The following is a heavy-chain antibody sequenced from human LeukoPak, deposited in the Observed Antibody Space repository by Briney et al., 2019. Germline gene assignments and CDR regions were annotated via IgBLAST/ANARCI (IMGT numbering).Heavy chain of an antibody. CDR1: GYTFTGCY. V-gene: IGHV1-2*02. CDR2: LNPNSGGT. Sequence: GASVKVSCKASGYTFTGCYLHWVRQAPGQGLEWMGWLNPNSGGTNYAQKFQGRVTMTRDTSISTAYMEVSRLRSDDTAVYYCARAPSSGWSGYYFDYWGQGTLVAVSS. D-gene: IGHD6-13*01. CDR3: ARAPSSGWSGYYFDY. J-gene: IGHJ4*02.